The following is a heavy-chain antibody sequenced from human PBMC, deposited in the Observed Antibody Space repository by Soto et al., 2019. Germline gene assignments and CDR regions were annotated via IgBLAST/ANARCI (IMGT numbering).Heavy chain of an antibody. J-gene: IGHJ4*02. CDR1: GSSISGSYYY. V-gene: IGHV4-39*01. CDR2: VFYTGFT. D-gene: IGHD1-20*01. Sequence: PXETLSLTCAVSGSSISGSYYYWAWLRQSPGKGPEWIGIVFYTGFTSYNPSLESRVSVSVDTSKSQFSLKLSAVTAADTAVYYCATSQKGYNWNYFDHWGQGALVTVSS. CDR3: ATSQKGYNWNYFDH.